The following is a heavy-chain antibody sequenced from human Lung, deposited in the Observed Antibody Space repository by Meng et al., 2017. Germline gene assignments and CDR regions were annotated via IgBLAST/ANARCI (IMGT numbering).Heavy chain of an antibody. J-gene: IGHJ4*02. D-gene: IGHD3/OR15-3a*01. CDR1: GLICSDAW. CDR3: THSETVFGHYGS. CDR2: IKSRGSGGTI. V-gene: IGHV3-15*01. Sequence: VRPVESGGGWVKPGGSLSLSCAGSGLICSDAWLNWVRQAPGKGVEWVGRIKSRGSGGTIDYAAPVKGRFTISRDDSKNMMYLQMNSLKIEDTAVYFCTHSETVFGHYGSWGQGTLVTVSS.